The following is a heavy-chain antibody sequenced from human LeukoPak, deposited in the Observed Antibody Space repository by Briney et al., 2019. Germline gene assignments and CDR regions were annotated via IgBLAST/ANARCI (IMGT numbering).Heavy chain of an antibody. CDR1: GFTFDDYG. J-gene: IGHJ6*03. V-gene: IGHV3-20*04. D-gene: IGHD4-17*01. Sequence: PGGSLRLSCAASGFTFDDYGMSWVRQAPGKGLEWVSGTNWNGRSTGYADSVEGRFTISRDNAKNSLYLQMNSLRAEDTALYYCARSGVDYGDYYYMDVWGKGTTVTVSS. CDR2: TNWNGRST. CDR3: ARSGVDYGDYYYMDV.